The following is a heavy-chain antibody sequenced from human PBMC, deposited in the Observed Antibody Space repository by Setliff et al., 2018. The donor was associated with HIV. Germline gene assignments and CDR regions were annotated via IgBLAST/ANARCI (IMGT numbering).Heavy chain of an antibody. CDR3: ARQSGYTRGWDIFGLVAGSFDI. D-gene: IGHD3-3*01. J-gene: IGHJ3*02. CDR1: GYSISSSSYY. V-gene: IGHV4-39*01. Sequence: SETLSLTCVVSGYSISSSSYYWAWIRQPPGKGLEWIGTIYYSGNTYYRPSLKSRVTVSIDTSKNQFSLRLNSVTAADTAVYYCARQSGYTRGWDIFGLVAGSFDIWGQGTMVTVSS. CDR2: IYYSGNT.